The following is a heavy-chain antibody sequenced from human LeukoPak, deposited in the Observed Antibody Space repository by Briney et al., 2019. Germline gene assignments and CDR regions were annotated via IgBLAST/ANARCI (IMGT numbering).Heavy chain of an antibody. CDR1: GFTLSDYY. V-gene: IGHV3-11*01. J-gene: IGHJ5*02. D-gene: IGHD6-13*01. CDR3: TGGGRQQLTWFDP. Sequence: GGSLRLSCAASGFTLSDYYMSWIRQAPGKGLEWVSYISSSAGSHIYYADSVKGRFTISRDNAKNSLYLQMNSLRVEDTAVYYCTGGGRQQLTWFDPWGQGTLVTVSS. CDR2: ISSSAGSHI.